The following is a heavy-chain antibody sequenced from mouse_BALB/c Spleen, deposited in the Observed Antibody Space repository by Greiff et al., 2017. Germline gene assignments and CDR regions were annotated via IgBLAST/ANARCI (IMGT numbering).Heavy chain of an antibody. CDR1: GYAFSSYW. J-gene: IGHJ4*01. CDR3: ARGGDYDGAMDY. V-gene: IGHV1-80*01. D-gene: IGHD2-4*01. Sequence: QVQLQQSGAELVRPGSSVKISCKASGYAFSSYWMNWVKQRPGQGLEWIGQIYPGDGDTNYNGKFKGKATLTADKSSSTAYMQLSSLTSEDSAVYFCARGGDYDGAMDYWGQGTSVTVSS. CDR2: IYPGDGDT.